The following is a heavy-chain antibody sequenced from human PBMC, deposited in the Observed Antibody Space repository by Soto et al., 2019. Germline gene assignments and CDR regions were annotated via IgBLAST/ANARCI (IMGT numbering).Heavy chain of an antibody. CDR3: ARHGEGYCSGGSCLYYGMDV. CDR2: IYPGDSET. D-gene: IGHD2-15*01. Sequence: GESLKISCKGSGYSFTTHWIVWVRQVPEKGLEWVGIIYPGDSETRYSPSFQGQVSISADQSTSTAYLQWSSLKASDSAIYYCARHGEGYCSGGSCLYYGMDVWGQGTTVTVSS. J-gene: IGHJ6*02. V-gene: IGHV5-51*01. CDR1: GYSFTTHW.